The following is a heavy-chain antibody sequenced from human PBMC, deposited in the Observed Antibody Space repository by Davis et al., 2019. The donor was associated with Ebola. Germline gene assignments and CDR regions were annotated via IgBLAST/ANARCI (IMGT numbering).Heavy chain of an antibody. D-gene: IGHD3-10*01. CDR1: GFTFSSYG. CDR3: AKGWFGELLLDY. V-gene: IGHV3-30*18. J-gene: IGHJ4*02. CDR2: ISYDGSNK. Sequence: GESLKISCAASGFTFSSYGMHWVRQAPGKGLEWVAVISYDGSNKYYADSVKGRFTISRDNSKNTLYLHMNSLRTEDTAVYYCAKGWFGELLLDYWGQGTLVTVSS.